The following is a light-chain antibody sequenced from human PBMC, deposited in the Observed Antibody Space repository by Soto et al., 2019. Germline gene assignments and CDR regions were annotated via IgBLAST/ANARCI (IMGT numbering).Light chain of an antibody. CDR3: SSYTTSSTLLYV. V-gene: IGLV2-14*01. CDR2: AVS. CDR1: SSDVGGYNY. J-gene: IGLJ1*01. Sequence: QSALTQPASVSGSNGQSITISCTGTSSDVGGYNYVSWYQQHPGKAPKLMIYAVSNRPSGVSTRFSGSKSGNTVSLTISGLQAEDEADYHCSSYTTSSTLLYVFGTGTKVTVL.